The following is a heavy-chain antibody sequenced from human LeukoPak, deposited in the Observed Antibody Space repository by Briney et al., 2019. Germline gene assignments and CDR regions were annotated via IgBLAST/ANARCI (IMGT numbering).Heavy chain of an antibody. CDR3: ARGPYCSSTSCYWSYYYYYGMDV. CDR1: GYTFTSYY. CDR2: INPSGCST. V-gene: IGHV1-46*01. Sequence: ASVKVSCKASGYTFTSYYMHWVRQAPGQGLEWMGIINPSGCSTSYAQKFQGRVTMTRDTSTSTVYMELSSLRSEDTAVYYCARGPYCSSTSCYWSYYYYYGMDVWGKGTTVTVSS. J-gene: IGHJ6*04. D-gene: IGHD2-2*01.